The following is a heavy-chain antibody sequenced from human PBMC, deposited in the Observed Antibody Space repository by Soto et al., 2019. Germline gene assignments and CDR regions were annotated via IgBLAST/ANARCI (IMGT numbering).Heavy chain of an antibody. D-gene: IGHD3-16*01. V-gene: IGHV3-23*01. Sequence: GGSLRLSXAASGFKFSNYAMSWVRQAPGKGLEWVSLISATGGGTYYADSVKGRFTISRDNSHNTLYLQVHSLTTEDTAVYYCAKDRRAGGNSAFYFDFWGQGAQVTVSS. CDR3: AKDRRAGGNSAFYFDF. CDR2: ISATGGGT. CDR1: GFKFSNYA. J-gene: IGHJ4*02.